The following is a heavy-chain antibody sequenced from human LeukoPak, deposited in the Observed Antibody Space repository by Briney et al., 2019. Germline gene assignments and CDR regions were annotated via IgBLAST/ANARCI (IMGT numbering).Heavy chain of an antibody. Sequence: PSETLSLTCTVSGGSISSYYWSWIRQPPGKGLEWIGYIYYSGSTNYNPSLKSRVPISVDTSKNQFSLKLSSVTAADTAVYYCARDNERDGSGGSCFGYWGQGTLVTVSS. D-gene: IGHD2-15*01. CDR2: IYYSGST. V-gene: IGHV4-59*01. CDR1: GGSISSYY. CDR3: ARDNERDGSGGSCFGY. J-gene: IGHJ4*02.